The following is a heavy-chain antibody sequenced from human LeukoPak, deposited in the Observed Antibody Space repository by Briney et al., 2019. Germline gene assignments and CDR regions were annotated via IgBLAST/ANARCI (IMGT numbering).Heavy chain of an antibody. Sequence: HTGGSLRLACAASGFTFSSYWMSWVRQAPGKGLEWVANIKQDGSEKYYVDSVKGRFTISRDNAKISLYLQMNSLRAEDTAVYYCASGGEVHYFDYWGQGTLVTVSS. J-gene: IGHJ4*02. CDR2: IKQDGSEK. V-gene: IGHV3-7*01. D-gene: IGHD3-16*01. CDR1: GFTFSSYW. CDR3: ASGGEVHYFDY.